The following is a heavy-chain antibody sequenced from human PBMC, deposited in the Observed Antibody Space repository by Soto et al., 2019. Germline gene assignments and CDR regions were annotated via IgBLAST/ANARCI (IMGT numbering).Heavy chain of an antibody. J-gene: IGHJ5*02. CDR1: DGSIGSDY. D-gene: IGHD3-10*02. V-gene: IGHV4-59*01. Sequence: QVQLQESGPGLVKPSETLSLTCTVSDGSIGSDYWSWIRQPPGKGLEGLGNIDYIRNTNYNPSLKSRVTMSIDTSKNRFSLKLASVTTADTAVYYCARMFDNYVNGNWFDPWGQGTLVTVSS. CDR3: ARMFDNYVNGNWFDP. CDR2: IDYIRNT.